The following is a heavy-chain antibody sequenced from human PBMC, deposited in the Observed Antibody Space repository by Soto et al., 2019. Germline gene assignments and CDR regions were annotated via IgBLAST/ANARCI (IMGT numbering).Heavy chain of an antibody. CDR1: GFTFSSYA. CDR2: ISYDGSNK. CDR3: ARGVKVQDLVVVPAAARGGFDP. D-gene: IGHD2-2*01. J-gene: IGHJ5*02. V-gene: IGHV3-30-3*01. Sequence: QVQLVESGGGVVQPGRSLRLSCAASGFTFSSYAMHWVRQAPGKELEWVAVISYDGSNKYYADSVKGRFTISRDNSKNTLYLQMNSLRAEDTAVYYCARGVKVQDLVVVPAAARGGFDPWGQGTLVTVSS.